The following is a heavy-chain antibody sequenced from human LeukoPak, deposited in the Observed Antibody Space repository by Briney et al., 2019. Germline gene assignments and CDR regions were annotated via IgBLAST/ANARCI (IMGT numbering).Heavy chain of an antibody. CDR2: VWHDGSNR. CDR1: GFTFSSYA. Sequence: PGRSLRLSCTAPGFTFSSYAIHWIRQAPGKGLEWVALVWHDGSNRYYADSVKGRFTISRDNSKNTLYLQMNSLRAEDTAVYYCARGSALYGMDVWGQGTTVTVSS. J-gene: IGHJ6*02. CDR3: ARGSALYGMDV. V-gene: IGHV3-33*01.